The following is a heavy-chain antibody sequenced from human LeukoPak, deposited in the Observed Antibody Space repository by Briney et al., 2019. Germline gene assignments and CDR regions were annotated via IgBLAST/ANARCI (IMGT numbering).Heavy chain of an antibody. CDR1: GFTFSSYA. J-gene: IGHJ4*02. CDR3: ARGPWGGYYDSSGYS. V-gene: IGHV3-53*01. CDR2: IYSGGST. D-gene: IGHD3-22*01. Sequence: TGGSLRLSCAASGFTFSSYAMSWVRQAPGKGLEWVSVIYSGGSTYYADSVKGRFTISRDNSKNTLYLQMNSLRAEDTAVYYCARGPWGGYYDSSGYSWGQGTLVTVSS.